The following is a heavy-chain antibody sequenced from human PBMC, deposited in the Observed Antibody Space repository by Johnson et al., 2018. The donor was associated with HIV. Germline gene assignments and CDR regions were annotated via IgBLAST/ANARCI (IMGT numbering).Heavy chain of an antibody. CDR2: IYSGGRT. CDR1: GFTVSSNY. D-gene: IGHD4-23*01. CDR3: ARERPGCGGHDAFDI. Sequence: VQLVESGGGLVQPGGSLRLSCAASGFTVSSNYMSWVRQAPGKGLEWVSVIYSGGRTYYADSVKGRFTISRDNSKNTLYLQMNSLRAEDTAVYHCARERPGCGGHDAFDIWGQGTMVTVSS. V-gene: IGHV3-66*01. J-gene: IGHJ3*02.